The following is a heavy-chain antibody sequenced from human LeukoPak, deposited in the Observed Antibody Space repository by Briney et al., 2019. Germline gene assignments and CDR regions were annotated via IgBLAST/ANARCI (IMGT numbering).Heavy chain of an antibody. V-gene: IGHV4-34*01. Sequence: SETLSLTCAVYGGSFSGHYWSWIRQPPGKGLEWIGEINHSGSTNYNPSLKSRVTISVDTSKNQFSLKLSSVTAADTAVYYCARGGPRVATILRPYYYFDYWGQGTLVTVSS. CDR2: INHSGST. CDR1: GGSFSGHY. J-gene: IGHJ4*02. CDR3: ARGGPRVATILRPYYYFDY. D-gene: IGHD5-12*01.